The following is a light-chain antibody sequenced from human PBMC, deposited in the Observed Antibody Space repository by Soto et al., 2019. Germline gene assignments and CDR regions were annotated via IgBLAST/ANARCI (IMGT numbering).Light chain of an antibody. V-gene: IGKV1-5*03. CDR2: KAS. Sequence: DIQMTQSPSTLSASVGDRVTITCRASQSISSWLAWYQQNPGKAPKLLIYKASSLESGVPSRFSGSGSGTEFTLTISSLQPDDVATYYCQQYNSYPTFGGGTKVEIK. CDR1: QSISSW. CDR3: QQYNSYPT. J-gene: IGKJ4*01.